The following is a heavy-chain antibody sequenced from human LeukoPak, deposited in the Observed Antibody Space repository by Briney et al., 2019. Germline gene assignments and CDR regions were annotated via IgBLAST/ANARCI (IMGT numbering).Heavy chain of an antibody. J-gene: IGHJ4*02. V-gene: IGHV1-69*04. Sequence: ASVKVSCKASGGTFSSYAISWVRQAPGQGLEWVGRIIPILGIANYAQKFQGRVTITADKSTSTAYMELSSLRSEDTAVYYCAREGTRGGFDYWGQGTLVTVSS. D-gene: IGHD3-10*01. CDR3: AREGTRGGFDY. CDR1: GGTFSSYA. CDR2: IIPILGIA.